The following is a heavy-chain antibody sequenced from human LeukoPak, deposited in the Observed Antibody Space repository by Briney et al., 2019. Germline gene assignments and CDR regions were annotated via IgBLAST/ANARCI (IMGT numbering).Heavy chain of an antibody. D-gene: IGHD3-10*01. J-gene: IGHJ5*02. CDR2: IYYSGST. CDR1: GGSISSYY. V-gene: IGHV4-59*01. Sequence: SETLSLTCTVSGGSISSYYWSWIRQPPGKGLEWIGYIYYSGSTNYNPSLKSRVTISVDTSKNQSSLKLSSVTAADTAVYYCARDRYYYGSGGNWFDPWGQGTLVTVSS. CDR3: ARDRYYYGSGGNWFDP.